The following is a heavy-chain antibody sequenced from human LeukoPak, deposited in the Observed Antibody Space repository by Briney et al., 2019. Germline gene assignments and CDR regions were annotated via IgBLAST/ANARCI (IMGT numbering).Heavy chain of an antibody. CDR1: GFTFSGSA. Sequence: PGGSLRLSCAASGFTFSGSAMSWVRQAPGKGLEWVALIWYDGSNKFYADSVKGRFTISRDNSKNTLYLQMNSLRAEDTAVYYCARWRAGIAVAVDYWGQGTLVTVSS. CDR2: IWYDGSNK. V-gene: IGHV3-33*08. J-gene: IGHJ4*02. D-gene: IGHD6-19*01. CDR3: ARWRAGIAVAVDY.